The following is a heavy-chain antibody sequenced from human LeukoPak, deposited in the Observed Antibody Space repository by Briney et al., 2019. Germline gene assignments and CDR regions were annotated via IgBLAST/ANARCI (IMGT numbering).Heavy chain of an antibody. D-gene: IGHD6-19*01. Sequence: PGGSLRLSCAASGFTFSSHWMHWVRQAPGKGLVWVSRIGDHGSGTGYADSVKGRFTISRDNAKNTLYLQMNSLRAEDTAVYYCARAVATVAGYYFDYWGQGILVTVSS. CDR2: IGDHGSGT. J-gene: IGHJ4*02. CDR1: GFTFSSHW. V-gene: IGHV3-74*01. CDR3: ARAVATVAGYYFDY.